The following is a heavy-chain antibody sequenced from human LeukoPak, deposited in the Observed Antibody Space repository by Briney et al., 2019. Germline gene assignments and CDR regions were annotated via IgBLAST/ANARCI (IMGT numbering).Heavy chain of an antibody. V-gene: IGHV3-66*01. D-gene: IGHD4-17*01. Sequence: GGSLRLSCAASGFTVSSNYMSWVRQAPGKGLDWVSVIYSGGNTYYADSVKGRFTISRDNSKNTLYLQMNSLRAEDTAVYYCASRPSGDYPYFDYWGQGTLVTVSS. J-gene: IGHJ4*02. CDR2: IYSGGNT. CDR1: GFTVSSNY. CDR3: ASRPSGDYPYFDY.